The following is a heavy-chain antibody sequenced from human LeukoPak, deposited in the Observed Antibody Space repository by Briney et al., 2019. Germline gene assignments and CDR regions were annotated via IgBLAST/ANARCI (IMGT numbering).Heavy chain of an antibody. CDR2: IYYSGST. V-gene: IGHV4-39*07. D-gene: IGHD2/OR15-2a*01. Sequence: PSETLSLTCTVSGGSISSSSYYWGWIRQPPGKGLEWIGSIYYSGSTYYNPSLKSRVTISVDTSKNQFSLKLSSVTAADTAVYYCARVIGWGAFDIWGQGTMVTVSS. CDR1: GGSISSSSYY. CDR3: ARVIGWGAFDI. J-gene: IGHJ3*02.